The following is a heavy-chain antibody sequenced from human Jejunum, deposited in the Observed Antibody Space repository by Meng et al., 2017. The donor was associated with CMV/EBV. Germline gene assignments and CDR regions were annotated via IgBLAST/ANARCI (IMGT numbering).Heavy chain of an antibody. V-gene: IGHV3-30-3*01. CDR1: GFTFSSYA. CDR2: ISYDGNNE. J-gene: IGHJ4*02. CDR3: ARGHREVVVSAIPY. Sequence: QVQLVESGGGVVQPGRSLILSGAASGFTFSSYAMHGGRPAPGKGLEWLAVISYDGNNEYYAESVRGRFTISRDNSKNTLYLQMNSLRAEDTAVYYCARGHREVVVSAIPYWGQGTLVTVSS. D-gene: IGHD2-15*01.